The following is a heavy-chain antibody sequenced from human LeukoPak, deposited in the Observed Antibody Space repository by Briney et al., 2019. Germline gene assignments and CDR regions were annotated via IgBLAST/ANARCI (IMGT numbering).Heavy chain of an antibody. J-gene: IGHJ5*02. CDR3: ARGLMVRGAYWFDP. CDR2: MNPNSGNT. CDR1: GYTFTSYD. V-gene: IGHV1-8*03. Sequence: GASVKVSCKASGYTFTSYDINWVRQATGQGLEWMGWMNPNSGNTGYAQKFQGRVTITRNTSISTAYMELSSLRYEDTAVYYCARGLMVRGAYWFDPWGQGTLVTVSS. D-gene: IGHD3-10*01.